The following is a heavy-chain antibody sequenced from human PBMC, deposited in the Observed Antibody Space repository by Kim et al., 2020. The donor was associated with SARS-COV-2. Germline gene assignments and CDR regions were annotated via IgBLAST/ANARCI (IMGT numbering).Heavy chain of an antibody. D-gene: IGHD5-12*01. V-gene: IGHV4-39*01. CDR3: ARRKRGYSGYDFFDY. Sequence: SETLSLTCTVSGGSISSSSYYWGWIRQPPGKGLEWIGNIYYSGSTYYNPSLKSRVTISVDTSKNQFSLKLSSVTAADTAVYYCARRKRGYSGYDFFDYWG. CDR2: IYYSGST. CDR1: GGSISSSSYY. J-gene: IGHJ4*01.